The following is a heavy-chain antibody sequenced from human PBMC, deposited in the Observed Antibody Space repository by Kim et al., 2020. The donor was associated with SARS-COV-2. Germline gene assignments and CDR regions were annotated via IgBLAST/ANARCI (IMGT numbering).Heavy chain of an antibody. J-gene: IGHJ1*01. D-gene: IGHD3-9*01. CDR3: AKSAYYDILTLEFQP. V-gene: IGHV3-23*01. Sequence: DSVKGRFTISRDNSKNTLYLQMNSLRAEDTAVYYCAKSAYYDILTLEFQPWGQGTLVTVSS.